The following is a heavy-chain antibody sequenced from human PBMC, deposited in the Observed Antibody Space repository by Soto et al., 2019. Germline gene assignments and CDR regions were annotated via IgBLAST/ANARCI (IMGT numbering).Heavy chain of an antibody. CDR1: GDSIGSGGYY. Sequence: SETLSLTCAVSGDSIGSGGYYWSWIRQPPGKGLEWIGYIYHNGGTYYNPSLQSRVTISVDRSKNHFSLKLNSVTAADTAVYYCARLDGYNSFDYWGQGTLVTVS. CDR3: ARLDGYNSFDY. D-gene: IGHD5-12*01. J-gene: IGHJ4*02. V-gene: IGHV4-30-2*01. CDR2: IYHNGGT.